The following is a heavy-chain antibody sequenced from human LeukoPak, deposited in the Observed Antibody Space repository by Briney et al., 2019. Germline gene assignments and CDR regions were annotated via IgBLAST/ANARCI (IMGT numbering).Heavy chain of an antibody. D-gene: IGHD2-2*01. CDR3: ARLPLDIVVVPAAMGHYYYYGMDV. CDR2: IIPIFGTA. V-gene: IGHV1-69*13. CDR1: GGTFSSYT. J-gene: IGHJ6*04. Sequence: GASVKVSCTASGGTFSSYTISWVRQAPGQGLEWIGGIIPIFGTANYAHKFQGRVTITADESTSTAYMELSSLRSEDTAVYYCARLPLDIVVVPAAMGHYYYYGMDVWGKGTTVTVSS.